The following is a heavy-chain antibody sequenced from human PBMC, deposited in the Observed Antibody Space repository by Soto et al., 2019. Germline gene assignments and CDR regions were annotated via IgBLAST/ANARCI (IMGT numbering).Heavy chain of an antibody. V-gene: IGHV4-34*01. CDR3: ARGSGIVALPGELEDVNYDY. Sequence: GLVKPSETLSLSCAVYGQSFSGHSWAWIRQSPGKGLEWIGEINESGSTYYNPSLKSRVTISADTSKNQFSLKLSSVSAADTAVYFCARGSGIVALPGELEDVNYDYWGQGTLVNVSS. CDR1: GQSFSGHS. CDR2: INESGST. D-gene: IGHD1-1*01. J-gene: IGHJ4*02.